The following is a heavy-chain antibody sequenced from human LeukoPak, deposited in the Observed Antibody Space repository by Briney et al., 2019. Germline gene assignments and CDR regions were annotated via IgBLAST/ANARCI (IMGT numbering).Heavy chain of an antibody. V-gene: IGHV1-46*01. D-gene: IGHD6-19*01. Sequence: GASVKVSCKASGYTFTSYYMHWVRQAPGQGLEWMGIINPSGGSTSYAQKFQGRVTMTRDTSTSTVYMELSSLRSEDTAVYYCARAEVEQWLGENYYFDYWGQGTLVTVSS. CDR1: GYTFTSYY. CDR2: INPSGGST. CDR3: ARAEVEQWLGENYYFDY. J-gene: IGHJ4*02.